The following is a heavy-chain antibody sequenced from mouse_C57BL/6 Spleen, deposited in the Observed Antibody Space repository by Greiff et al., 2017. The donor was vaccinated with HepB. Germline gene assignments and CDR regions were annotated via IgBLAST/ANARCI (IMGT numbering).Heavy chain of an antibody. Sequence: EVQLQQSGPELVKPGASVKISCKASGYTFTDYYMNWVKQSHGKSLEWIGDINPNNGGTSYNQKFKGKATLTVDKSSSTAYMELRSLTSEDSAVYYCARRNSIYDGRTEFLSFAYWGQGTLVTVSA. CDR3: ARRNSIYDGRTEFLSFAY. CDR2: INPNNGGT. V-gene: IGHV1-26*01. J-gene: IGHJ3*01. CDR1: GYTFTDYY. D-gene: IGHD2-3*01.